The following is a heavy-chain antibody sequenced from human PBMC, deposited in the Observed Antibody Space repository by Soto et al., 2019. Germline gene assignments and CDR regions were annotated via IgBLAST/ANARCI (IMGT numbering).Heavy chain of an antibody. V-gene: IGHV5-51*01. CDR1: GYSFTSYW. CDR3: AAGSGATSRSVYYYYGMDV. Sequence: GESLKISCKGSGYSFTSYWIGWVRQMPGKGLEWMGIIYPGDSDTRYSPSFQGQVTISADKSISTAYLQWSSLKASDTAMYYCAAGSGATSRSVYYYYGMDVWGQGTTVTVSS. D-gene: IGHD1-26*01. CDR2: IYPGDSDT. J-gene: IGHJ6*02.